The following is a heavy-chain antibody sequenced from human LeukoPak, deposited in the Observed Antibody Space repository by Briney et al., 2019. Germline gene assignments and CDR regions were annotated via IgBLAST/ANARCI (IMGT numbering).Heavy chain of an antibody. D-gene: IGHD3-9*01. CDR3: ARSYDISPIDY. CDR2: IYYIGST. CDR1: GGSISSGDYY. J-gene: IGHJ4*02. V-gene: IGHV4-30-4*08. Sequence: SETLSLTCTVSGGSISSGDYYWSWIRQPPGRGLEWIGYIYYIGSTYYNPSLKSRVPISVDTSKNQFSLTLSSVTAADTAVYYCARSYDISPIDYWGQGTLVTVSS.